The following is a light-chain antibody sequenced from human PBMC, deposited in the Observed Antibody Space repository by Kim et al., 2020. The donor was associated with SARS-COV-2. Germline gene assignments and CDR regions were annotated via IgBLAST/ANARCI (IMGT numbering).Light chain of an antibody. Sequence: EIVLTQSPGTLSLSPGERATLSCRASQTVSSSYLAWYQQRPGQAPRLLIYGASNRATGIPDRFSGSRSGTDFTLTISRLEPEDFAVYYCQLYGSSPIFIFGPGTKVDIK. CDR1: QTVSSSY. CDR2: GAS. V-gene: IGKV3-20*01. CDR3: QLYGSSPIFI. J-gene: IGKJ3*01.